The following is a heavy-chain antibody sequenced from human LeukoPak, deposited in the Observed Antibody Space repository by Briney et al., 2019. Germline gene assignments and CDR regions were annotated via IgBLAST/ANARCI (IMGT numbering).Heavy chain of an antibody. CDR1: GYTFTNYG. CDR2: ISAYNGNT. CDR3: ARSSSTWDGTKYFHH. Sequence: GSSVTVSCKASGYTFTNYGISWVRQAPGQGLEWMGWISAYNGNTNYAQKLQGRVTMTTDTSTSTAYMELRSRRSDDTAVYYCARSSSTWDGTKYFHHWGQGTLVTVSS. J-gene: IGHJ1*01. V-gene: IGHV1-18*01. D-gene: IGHD6-13*01.